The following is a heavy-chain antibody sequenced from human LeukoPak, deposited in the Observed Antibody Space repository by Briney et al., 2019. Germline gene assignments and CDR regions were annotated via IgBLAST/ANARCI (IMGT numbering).Heavy chain of an antibody. Sequence: SETLSLTCTVSGDSISNYYWSWIRRSPGKGLEWIGYIYYSGSTNYNPSLKSRVTISVDTSKNQFSLKLSSVTAADTAVYYCARETCSGGSCFQFDFWGQGTLVTVSS. D-gene: IGHD2-15*01. CDR3: ARETCSGGSCFQFDF. V-gene: IGHV4-59*01. CDR2: IYYSGST. J-gene: IGHJ4*02. CDR1: GDSISNYY.